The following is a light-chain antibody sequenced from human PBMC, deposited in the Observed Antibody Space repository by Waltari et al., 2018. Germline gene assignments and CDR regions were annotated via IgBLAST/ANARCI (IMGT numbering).Light chain of an antibody. V-gene: IGKV3-11*01. J-gene: IGKJ2*02. CDR1: QSVDAY. Sequence: EIVFTQSPATLSLSPGETAPLSCRASQSVDAYLARYQQTTGQAPGLLIYDASTTATGIPDRFRGSGSGADVALTISSREPEEFALYYCQQRSSWTPGTFGQGARLEI. CDR3: QQRSSWTPGT. CDR2: DAS.